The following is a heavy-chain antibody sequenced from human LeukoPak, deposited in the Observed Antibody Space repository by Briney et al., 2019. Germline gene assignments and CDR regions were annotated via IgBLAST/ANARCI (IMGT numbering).Heavy chain of an antibody. CDR3: AAGYCGADSCRRDY. Sequence: GGSLRLSCAASGFTFTDWWMTWVRHLPGKGLEWVANIKPDGSDKYYVDSVKGGFTISRDNAQNSLYLQMNSMRADDTAVYYCAAGYCGADSCRRDYWGQGTLVTVSS. CDR1: GFTFTDWW. D-gene: IGHD2-21*01. V-gene: IGHV3-7*03. J-gene: IGHJ4*02. CDR2: IKPDGSDK.